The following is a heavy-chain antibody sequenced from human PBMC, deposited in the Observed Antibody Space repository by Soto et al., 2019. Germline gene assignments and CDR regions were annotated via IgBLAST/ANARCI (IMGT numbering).Heavy chain of an antibody. J-gene: IGHJ3*02. CDR2: TYYRSKWYN. V-gene: IGHV6-1*01. D-gene: IGHD6-19*01. Sequence: PSQTLSLTCAISGDSVSSNSAAWNWIRQSPSRGLEWLGRTYYRSKWYNDYTVSVKSRITINPDTSKNQFSLQLNSVTPEDTAVYYCARDRRRIAVAQEDAFDIWGQGTMVTVSS. CDR1: GDSVSSNSAA. CDR3: ARDRRRIAVAQEDAFDI.